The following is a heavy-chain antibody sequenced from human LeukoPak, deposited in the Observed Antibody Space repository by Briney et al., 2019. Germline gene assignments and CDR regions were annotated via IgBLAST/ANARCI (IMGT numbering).Heavy chain of an antibody. D-gene: IGHD3-16*02. V-gene: IGHV1-18*01. J-gene: IGHJ6*04. CDR2: INAYIGNT. CDR3: ARVSLGYHQYGLDV. CDR1: GYTFIAYG. Sequence: ASVKVSCQASGYTFIAYGVSWVRQAPGLGLEWMGWINAYIGNTKYAQKYQGRLSMTTDTSTSTAYMDLGSLRSDDTAVYYCARVSLGYHQYGLDVWGEGTTVSVSS.